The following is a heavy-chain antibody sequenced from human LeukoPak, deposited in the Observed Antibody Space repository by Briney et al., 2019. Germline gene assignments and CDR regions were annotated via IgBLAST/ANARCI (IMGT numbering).Heavy chain of an antibody. Sequence: ASVKGSCKASGYTFTGYYMHWVRQAPGQGLEWMGWINPNSGGTNYAQKFQGRVTMTRDTSISTAYMELSRLRSDDTAVYYCARVLGPSINSGSYQVHGGDAFDIWGQGTMVTVSS. V-gene: IGHV1-2*02. J-gene: IGHJ3*02. CDR2: INPNSGGT. CDR1: GYTFTGYY. D-gene: IGHD1-26*01. CDR3: ARVLGPSINSGSYQVHGGDAFDI.